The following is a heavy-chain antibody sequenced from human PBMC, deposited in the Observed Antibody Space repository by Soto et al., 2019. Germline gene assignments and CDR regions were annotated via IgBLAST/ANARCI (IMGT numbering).Heavy chain of an antibody. Sequence: EVQLEESGGGLVKPGGSLRLSCAAAGFTFSSYSMNWVRQAPEKGLEWVSSISSSSSYIYYADSVKGRFTISRDNAKNSLYLQMNSLRAEDTAVYYCARGYHYYDSSGYDKWDAFDIWGQGSMVTASS. V-gene: IGHV3-21*01. CDR1: GFTFSSYS. D-gene: IGHD3-22*01. CDR3: ARGYHYYDSSGYDKWDAFDI. J-gene: IGHJ3*02. CDR2: ISSSSSYI.